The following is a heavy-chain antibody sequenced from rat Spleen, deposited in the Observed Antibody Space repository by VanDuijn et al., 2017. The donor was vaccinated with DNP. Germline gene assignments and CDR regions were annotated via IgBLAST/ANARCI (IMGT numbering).Heavy chain of an antibody. V-gene: IGHV5-25*01. J-gene: IGHJ3*01. D-gene: IGHD5-1*01. CDR2: ISPSGGST. CDR3: ATHDWVN. Sequence: EVQLVESGGGLVQPGKSLKLSCAASGFTFSHYYMAWVRQAPTKGLEWVASISPSGGSTYYRDSMKGRFTISRDNAKSTLYLQMDSLRSEDTATYYCATHDWVNWGQGTLVTVSS. CDR1: GFTFSHYY.